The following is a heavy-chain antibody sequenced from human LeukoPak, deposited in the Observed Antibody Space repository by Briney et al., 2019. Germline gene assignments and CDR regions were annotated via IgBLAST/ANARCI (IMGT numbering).Heavy chain of an antibody. J-gene: IGHJ4*02. D-gene: IGHD2-2*02. V-gene: IGHV3-21*04. CDR1: GFTFSSYS. CDR3: ARVGCSSTSCYTGTDY. Sequence: PGGSLRLSCAASGFTFSSYSMNWVRQAPGKGLEWVSSISSSSSYIYYADSVKGRFTISRDNAKNSLYLQMNSLRSDDTAVYYCARVGCSSTSCYTGTDYWGQGTLVTVSS. CDR2: ISSSSSYI.